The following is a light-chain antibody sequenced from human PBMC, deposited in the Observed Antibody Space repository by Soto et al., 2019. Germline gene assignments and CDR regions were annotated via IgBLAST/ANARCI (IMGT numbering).Light chain of an antibody. J-gene: IGLJ3*02. V-gene: IGLV2-8*01. CDR1: NSDVGGYNS. CDR2: EVD. Sequence: QSALTQPPSASGSPGQSVTISCTGANSDVGGYNSVSWYQQHPGKAPKLMIYEVDKRPPGVPDRFSGSKSGNTASLTVSGLQAVDEADYYCQSYDSSLSAWVVFGGGTKVTVL. CDR3: QSYDSSLSAWVV.